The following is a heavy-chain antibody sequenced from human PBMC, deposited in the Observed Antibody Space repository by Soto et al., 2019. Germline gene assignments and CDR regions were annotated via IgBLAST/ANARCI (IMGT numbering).Heavy chain of an antibody. Sequence: EVQLLESGGGLVQPGGSLRLSCAASGFTFSSYAMSWVRLAPGKGLEWFSSIGGSGGTYYADSVKGRFTISRDNSKNMLYLHMNSLRAEDTAMYYCATGQGWSYYYDSWGQGTLVTGSS. D-gene: IGHD2-15*01. CDR3: ATGQGWSYYYDS. V-gene: IGHV3-23*01. CDR2: IGGSGGT. J-gene: IGHJ4*02. CDR1: GFTFSSYA.